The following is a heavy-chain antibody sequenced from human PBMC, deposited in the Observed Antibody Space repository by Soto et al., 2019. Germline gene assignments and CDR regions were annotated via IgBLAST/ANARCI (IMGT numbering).Heavy chain of an antibody. CDR2: ISYDGSNK. D-gene: IGHD2-15*01. Sequence: QVQLVESGGGVVQPGRSLRLSCAASGFTFSSYGMHWVRQAPGKGLEWVAVISYDGSNKYYADSVKGRFTISRDNSKNTLYLQMISLRAEDTAVYYCAKDLVVAATYFDYWGQGTLVTVSS. CDR3: AKDLVVAATYFDY. J-gene: IGHJ4*02. CDR1: GFTFSSYG. V-gene: IGHV3-30*18.